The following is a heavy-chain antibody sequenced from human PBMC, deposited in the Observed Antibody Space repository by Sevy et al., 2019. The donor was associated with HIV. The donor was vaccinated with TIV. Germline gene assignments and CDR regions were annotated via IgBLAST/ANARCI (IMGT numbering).Heavy chain of an antibody. Sequence: GGSLRLSCAASGFTFSNAWMSWVRQAPGKGLEWVGRIKSKTDGGTTDYAAPVKVRFTISRDDSKSTLYLQMNSLKTDDTAVYYCTTGSRNYYDSSGYAFDIWGQGTMVTVSS. J-gene: IGHJ3*02. CDR1: GFTFSNAW. D-gene: IGHD3-22*01. CDR2: IKSKTDGGTT. CDR3: TTGSRNYYDSSGYAFDI. V-gene: IGHV3-15*01.